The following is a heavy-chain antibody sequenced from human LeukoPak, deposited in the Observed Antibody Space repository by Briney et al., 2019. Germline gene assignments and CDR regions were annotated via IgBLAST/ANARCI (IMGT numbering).Heavy chain of an antibody. D-gene: IGHD5-24*01. V-gene: IGHV4-59*01. CDR1: GGSISSYY. CDR2: IYYSGST. Sequence: SETLSLTCTASGGSISSYYWSWIRQPPGKGLEWIGYIYYSGSTNYNPSLKSRVTISVDTSKNQFSLKLSSVTAADTAVYYCARGIRWLQFVPSVWGQGTLVTVSS. CDR3: ARGIRWLQFVPSV. J-gene: IGHJ4*02.